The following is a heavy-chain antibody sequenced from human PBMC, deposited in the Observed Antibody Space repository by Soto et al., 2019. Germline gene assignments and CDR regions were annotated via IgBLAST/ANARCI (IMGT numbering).Heavy chain of an antibody. CDR3: ARDYNWGFDQ. CDR1: GFSFSTFS. V-gene: IGHV3-48*01. D-gene: IGHD1-1*01. Sequence: GGSLRLSCVASGFSFSTFSMNWVRQAPGKGLEWIAYIRTTPTTIYYADSVQGRFTISRDSAKNSLFLQMDSLRAEDTAVYYCARDYNWGFDQWGQGALVTVSS. CDR2: IRTTPTTI. J-gene: IGHJ4*02.